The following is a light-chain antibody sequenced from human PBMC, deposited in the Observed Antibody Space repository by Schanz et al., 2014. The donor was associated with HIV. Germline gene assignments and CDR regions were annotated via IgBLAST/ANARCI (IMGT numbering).Light chain of an antibody. Sequence: HSALTQPPSVSGSPGQSVTISCTGTSSDVGSYNRVSWYQQPPGTAPKLMIYEVSDRPSGVPDRFSGSKSGNTASLTISALQAEDEADYHCAAWDDSLNGWVFGGGTKLTVL. J-gene: IGLJ3*02. CDR2: EVS. CDR1: SSDVGSYNR. CDR3: AAWDDSLNGWV. V-gene: IGLV2-18*01.